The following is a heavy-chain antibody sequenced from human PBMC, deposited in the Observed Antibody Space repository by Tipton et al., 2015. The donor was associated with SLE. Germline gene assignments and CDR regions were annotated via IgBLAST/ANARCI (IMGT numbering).Heavy chain of an antibody. D-gene: IGHD3-16*01. CDR1: GASISSHY. Sequence: TLSLTCTVSGASISSHYWSWIRQTPGKGLEWIGYIFYSGYTKYNPSLKSRVTISVDTAKNQFSLKLRSVTAADTAFYYCAREAGTMIKGDGYFDYWGQGALVTVSS. J-gene: IGHJ4*02. V-gene: IGHV4-59*11. CDR3: AREAGTMIKGDGYFDY. CDR2: IFYSGYT.